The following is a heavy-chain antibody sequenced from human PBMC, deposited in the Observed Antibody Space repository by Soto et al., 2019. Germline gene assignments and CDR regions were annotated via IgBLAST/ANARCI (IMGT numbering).Heavy chain of an antibody. V-gene: IGHV4-30-4*01. CDR1: GGSISSGDYY. J-gene: IGHJ4*02. CDR3: ARGTVTTWRGGYFDY. Sequence: SETLSLTCTVSGGSISSGDYYWSWIRQPPGKGLEWIGYIYYSGSAYYNPSLKSRVTISVDTSKNQFSLKLSSVTAADTAVYYCARGTVTTWRGGYFDYWGQGTLVTVSS. D-gene: IGHD4-17*01. CDR2: IYYSGSA.